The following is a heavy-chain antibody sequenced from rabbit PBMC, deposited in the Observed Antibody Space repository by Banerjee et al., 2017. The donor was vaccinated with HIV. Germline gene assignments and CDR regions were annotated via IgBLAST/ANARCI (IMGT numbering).Heavy chain of an antibody. V-gene: IGHV1S45*01. Sequence: QEHLEESGGDLVKPEGSLTLTCTASGFSFSNNYWLCWVRQAPGKGLEWIACIGAGSNSAYYATWAKGRFTIPKTSSTTVTLQMTSLTAADTATYFCARDGSPSSYYTDRLDLWGPGTLVTVS. D-gene: IGHD8-1*01. CDR3: ARDGSPSSYYTDRLDL. CDR2: IGAGSNSA. J-gene: IGHJ3*01. CDR1: GFSFSNNYW.